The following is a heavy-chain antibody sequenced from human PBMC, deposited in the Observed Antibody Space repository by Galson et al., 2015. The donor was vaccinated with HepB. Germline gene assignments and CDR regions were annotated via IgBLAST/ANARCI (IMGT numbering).Heavy chain of an antibody. CDR1: GFTFGTYT. V-gene: IGHV3-21*01. J-gene: IGHJ4*02. D-gene: IGHD3-3*02. CDR2: ISSSSSYI. CDR3: ARVRGVGINIFGYFDY. Sequence: SLRLSCAVSGFTFGTYTMNWVRQAPGKGLEWVSSISSSSSYIYYADSVKGRFTISRDNAKNSLYLQMNSLRAEDTAVYYCARVRGVGINIFGYFDYWGQGTLVTVSS.